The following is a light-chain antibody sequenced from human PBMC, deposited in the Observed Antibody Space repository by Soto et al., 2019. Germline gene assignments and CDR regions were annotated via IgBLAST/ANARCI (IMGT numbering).Light chain of an antibody. CDR3: VAWDDSLDGVV. CDR1: SSNIGDNP. CDR2: YDD. J-gene: IGLJ2*01. Sequence: QSVLTQSPSVSEAPRQRVTITCSGSSSNIGDNPVNWYQQLPGKAPKLLIYYDDLLASGVSDRFSGSKSGTSASLAISGLQSEDEGDYYCVAWDDSLDGVVFGGGTKVTVL. V-gene: IGLV1-36*01.